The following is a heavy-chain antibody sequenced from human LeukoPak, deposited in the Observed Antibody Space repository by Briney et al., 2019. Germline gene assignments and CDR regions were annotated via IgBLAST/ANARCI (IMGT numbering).Heavy chain of an antibody. V-gene: IGHV4-59*01. CDR3: ARGDRVDSSSWYNWFYP. J-gene: IGHJ5*02. CDR2: IYSSGST. D-gene: IGHD6-13*01. Sequence: SETLSLTRAVSVGSLSSYYWSCIWEPPGRGLEWIGYIYSSGSTSYNTSLPSRVTISVDTSKNKFALKVNSVTAADTAVYYCARGDRVDSSSWYNWFYPWGQGTLVTVSS. CDR1: VGSLSSYY.